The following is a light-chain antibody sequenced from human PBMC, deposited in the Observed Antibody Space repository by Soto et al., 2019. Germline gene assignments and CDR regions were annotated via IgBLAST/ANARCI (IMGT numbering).Light chain of an antibody. V-gene: IGKV1-16*01. Sequence: DLPMTQSPSSLSASVGGRVTITCRASQDINNFLAWFQQKPGKAPKPLIYSASSLQDGVPSRFSGSGSLTHFTLTISSLQPEDFATYFCLQYDRFPATFGGGTRVDIE. CDR1: QDINNF. J-gene: IGKJ4*01. CDR2: SAS. CDR3: LQYDRFPAT.